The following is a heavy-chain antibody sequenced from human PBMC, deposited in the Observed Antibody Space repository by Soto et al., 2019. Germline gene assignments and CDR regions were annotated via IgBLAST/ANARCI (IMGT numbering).Heavy chain of an antibody. J-gene: IGHJ6*02. CDR1: GRSFSGYY. D-gene: IGHD2-2*01. Sequence: SETLSLTCAVYGRSFSGYYWSWVRQPPGKGLEWIGEINHSGSTNYNPSLKSRVTISVDTSKNQFSLKLSSVTAADTAVYYCARAWESQLLSNYDYGMEVWGQGTTVTVSS. CDR3: ARAWESQLLSNYDYGMEV. V-gene: IGHV4-34*01. CDR2: INHSGST.